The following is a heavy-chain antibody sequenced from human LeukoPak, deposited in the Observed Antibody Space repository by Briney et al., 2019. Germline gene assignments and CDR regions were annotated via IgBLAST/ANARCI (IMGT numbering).Heavy chain of an antibody. CDR2: IYTSGST. CDR3: SGVATTVTSYWFDP. V-gene: IGHV4-4*07. CDR1: GGSISSYY. D-gene: IGHD4-11*01. Sequence: SETLSLTCTVSGGSISSYYWSWIRQPAGKGLEWIGRIYTSGSTNYNPSLKSRVTMSVATSKNQSPLKLSSVTAADTAVYYCSGVATTVTSYWFDPWGQGTLVTVSS. J-gene: IGHJ5*02.